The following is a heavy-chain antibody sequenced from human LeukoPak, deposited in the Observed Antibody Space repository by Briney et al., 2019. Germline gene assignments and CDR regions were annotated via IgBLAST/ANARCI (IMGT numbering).Heavy chain of an antibody. CDR1: GFTFSSYG. CDR2: ISYDGSNK. J-gene: IGHJ4*02. D-gene: IGHD2-21*02. V-gene: IGHV3-30*18. CDR3: AKGNDCGGDCYYFDY. Sequence: PGRSLRLSCSASGFTFSSYGMHWVRQAPGKGLEWVAIISYDGSNKYSADSVKGRFTISRDNSKNTLYLQMNSLRAEDTAVYYCAKGNDCGGDCYYFDYWGQGTLVTVSS.